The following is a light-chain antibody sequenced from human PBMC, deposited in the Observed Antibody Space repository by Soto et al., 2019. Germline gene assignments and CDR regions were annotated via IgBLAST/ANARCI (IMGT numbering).Light chain of an antibody. CDR3: QQTYRTPLT. J-gene: IGKJ4*01. V-gene: IGKV1-39*01. Sequence: DRQMTQFPSSLSACLGYIVTIACRASQSIRSHLNWYQQKPGEAPNIVIYATSTLQSGVPSRFNGSVSGTDFTLSISSLQPEDFATYYSQQTYRTPLTFGGGTKVDIK. CDR2: ATS. CDR1: QSIRSH.